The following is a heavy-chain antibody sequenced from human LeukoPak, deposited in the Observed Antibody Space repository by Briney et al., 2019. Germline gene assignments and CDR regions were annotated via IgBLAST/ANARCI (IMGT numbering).Heavy chain of an antibody. V-gene: IGHV4-30-4*01. CDR3: ARESLKDERAFDY. J-gene: IGHJ4*02. CDR2: IYYSGST. CDR1: GGSISSGDYY. D-gene: IGHD5-24*01. Sequence: PSETLSLTCTVSGGSISSGDYYWSWIRQPPGKGLEWIGYIYYSGSTYYNPSLKSRVTISVDTSKNQFSLKLSSVTAADTAVYYCARESLKDERAFDYWGQGTLVTVSS.